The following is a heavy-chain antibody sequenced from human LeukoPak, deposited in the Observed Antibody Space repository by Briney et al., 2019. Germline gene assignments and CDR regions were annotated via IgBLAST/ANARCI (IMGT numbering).Heavy chain of an antibody. D-gene: IGHD6-13*01. J-gene: IGHJ4*02. CDR3: ARANSSSWHYFDY. Sequence: PGRSLRLSCAASGFTFSDYTFHWVRQAPGKGLEWVAVILYDGSQKYHADSVKGRFTISRDNSKNTVSLQVNSLRADDTAVFYCARANSSSWHYFDYWGQGTLVTVSS. CDR1: GFTFSDYT. V-gene: IGHV3-30*04. CDR2: ILYDGSQK.